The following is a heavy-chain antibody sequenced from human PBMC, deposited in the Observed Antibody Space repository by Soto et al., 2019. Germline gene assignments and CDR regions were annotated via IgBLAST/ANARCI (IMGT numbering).Heavy chain of an antibody. V-gene: IGHV3-23*01. CDR1: GFTFSNYA. J-gene: IGHJ5*01. CDR2: LSASGGHT. Sequence: QPGGSLRLSCAGSGFTFSNYAMSWVRQAPGKGLEWVSTLSASGGHTDYADSVKGRFTISRDNSKNTMYLQMISLRAEDTAVYYCAKLPSSMMPNWFDSWGQGTLVTVLL. CDR3: AKLPSSMMPNWFDS. D-gene: IGHD2-2*01.